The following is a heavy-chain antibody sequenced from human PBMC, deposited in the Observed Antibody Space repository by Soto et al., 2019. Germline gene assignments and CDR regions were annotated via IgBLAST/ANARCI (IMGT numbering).Heavy chain of an antibody. V-gene: IGHV4-61*05. J-gene: IGHJ4*02. CDR1: GGSISSSSYY. D-gene: IGHD5-12*01. CDR3: ARGPTITTDF. CDR2: MYNDGGT. Sequence: SETLSLTCTVSGGSISSSSYYWGWIRQPPGKGLEWIGYMYNDGGTDYNPSLKSRISMSLDTSTNQFSLRLSSVTAADTAVYFCARGPTITTDFWGRGILVTVSS.